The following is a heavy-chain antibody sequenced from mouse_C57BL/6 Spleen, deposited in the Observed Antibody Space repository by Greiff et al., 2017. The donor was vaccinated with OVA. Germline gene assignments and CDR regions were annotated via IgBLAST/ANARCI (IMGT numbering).Heavy chain of an antibody. Sequence: QVQLQQPGAELVMPGASVKLSCKASGYTFTSYWMHWVKQRPGQGLEWIGEIDPSDSYTNYNQKFKGKSTLTVDKSSSTAYMQLSSLTSEDSAVYYCARWNYSNYGDYWGQGTTLTVSS. V-gene: IGHV1-69*01. CDR1: GYTFTSYW. D-gene: IGHD2-5*01. J-gene: IGHJ2*01. CDR2: IDPSDSYT. CDR3: ARWNYSNYGDY.